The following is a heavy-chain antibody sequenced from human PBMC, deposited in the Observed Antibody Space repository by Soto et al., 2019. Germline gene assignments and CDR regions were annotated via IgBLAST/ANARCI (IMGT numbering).Heavy chain of an antibody. CDR1: GFTFSSYA. V-gene: IGHV3-64D*06. Sequence: GGSLRLSCSASGFTFSSYAMHWVRQAPGKGLEYVSAISSSGGSTYYADSVKGRFTISRDNSKNTLYLQMSSLRAEDTAVYYCVKGTPYREPYDYVWGSYRLDAFDIWGQGTMVTVSS. CDR3: VKGTPYREPYDYVWGSYRLDAFDI. CDR2: ISSSGGST. D-gene: IGHD3-16*02. J-gene: IGHJ3*02.